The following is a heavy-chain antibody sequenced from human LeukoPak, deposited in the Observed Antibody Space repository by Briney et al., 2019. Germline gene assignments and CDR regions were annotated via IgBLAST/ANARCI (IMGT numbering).Heavy chain of an antibody. V-gene: IGHV3-30-3*01. D-gene: IGHD5-24*01. J-gene: IGHJ4*02. CDR2: IPYDGSNK. CDR3: AREPLFPMATGYYFDY. Sequence: PGRSLRLSCAASGFTFSSYAMHWVRQAPGKGLEWVAVIPYDGSNKYYADSVKGRFTISRDNSKNTLYLQMNSLRAEDTAVYYCAREPLFPMATGYYFDYWGQGTLVTVSS. CDR1: GFTFSSYA.